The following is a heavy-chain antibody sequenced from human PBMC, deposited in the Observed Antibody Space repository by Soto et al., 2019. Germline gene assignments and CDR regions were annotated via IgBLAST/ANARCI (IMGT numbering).Heavy chain of an antibody. V-gene: IGHV3-30*18. J-gene: IGHJ3*02. CDR1: GFTFSSYE. D-gene: IGHD5-18*01. CDR2: ISYHGNDR. CDR3: AKDWRYNYDTDAFDI. Sequence: GGSLRLSCAASGFTFSSYEMNWVRQAPGKGLEWVAVISYHGNDRYYADSVRGRFTISRDDSKNTLYLQINSLRTEDTAVYYCAKDWRYNYDTDAFDIWGRGTMVTVSS.